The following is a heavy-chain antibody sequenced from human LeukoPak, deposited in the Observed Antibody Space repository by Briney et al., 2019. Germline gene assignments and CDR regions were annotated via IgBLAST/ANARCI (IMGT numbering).Heavy chain of an antibody. CDR1: GFTFSSYE. CDR3: ARDRTVGVPGTLQFDF. Sequence: GGSLRLSCAASGFTFSSYEMNWVCHAPGKGLEWVSYIDDSGSSIYYADSVKGRFTISRDNAKSSLYLQMNSLRAEDTAVYYCARDRTVGVPGTLQFDFWGQGTLVTVSS. V-gene: IGHV3-48*03. CDR2: IDDSGSSI. J-gene: IGHJ4*02. D-gene: IGHD6-19*01.